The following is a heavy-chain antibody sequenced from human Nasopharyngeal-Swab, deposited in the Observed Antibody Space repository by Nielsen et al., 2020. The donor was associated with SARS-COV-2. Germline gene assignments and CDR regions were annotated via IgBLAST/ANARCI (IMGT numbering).Heavy chain of an antibody. D-gene: IGHD6-13*01. J-gene: IGHJ2*01. V-gene: IGHV3-48*02. CDR3: ARDRYSSTWYSYWYFDL. Sequence: LSLTCAASGFTFSSYTMNWVRQAPGKGLEWVSYISSSSSTTYYADSVKGRFSISRDNAKNSLYLQMNSLRDEDTAVYYCARDRYSSTWYSYWYFDLWGRGTLVTVSS. CDR2: ISSSSSTT. CDR1: GFTFSSYT.